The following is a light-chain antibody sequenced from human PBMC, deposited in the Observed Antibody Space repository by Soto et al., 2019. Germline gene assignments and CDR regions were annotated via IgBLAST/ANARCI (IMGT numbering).Light chain of an antibody. CDR3: QQYNSYPWT. V-gene: IGKV1-9*01. J-gene: IGKJ1*01. CDR2: DAS. CDR1: QGINIF. Sequence: DIQLTQSPSFLSASVGDRVTITCRASQGINIFLAWFQQKPGKAPNLLIYDASSLESGVPSRFSGSGSGTEFTLTIGSLQPDYFATYYCQQYNSYPWTVGHVT.